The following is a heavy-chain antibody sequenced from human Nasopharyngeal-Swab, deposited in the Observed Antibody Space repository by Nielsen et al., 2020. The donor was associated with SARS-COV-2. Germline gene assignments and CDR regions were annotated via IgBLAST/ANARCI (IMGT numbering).Heavy chain of an antibody. V-gene: IGHV4-4*07. Sequence: SETLSLTCTVSGGSISSYYWSWIRQPAGKGLEWIGRIYTSGSTNYNPSLKSRVTMSVDTSENQFSLKLSSVTAADTAVYYCARVGTIAAAGLDAFDIWGQGTMVTVSS. CDR2: IYTSGST. CDR1: GGSISSYY. J-gene: IGHJ3*02. CDR3: ARVGTIAAAGLDAFDI. D-gene: IGHD6-13*01.